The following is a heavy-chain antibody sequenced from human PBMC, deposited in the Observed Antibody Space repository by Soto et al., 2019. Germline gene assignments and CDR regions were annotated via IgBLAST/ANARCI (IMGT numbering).Heavy chain of an antibody. CDR2: ISGSGGTA. CDR3: FTDRQFRPAY. V-gene: IGHV3-23*01. Sequence: GGSLRLSCGASGFTFSNYAVTWVRQAPGKGLEWVSTISGSGGTADYAALVKGRFTISRDDSKSRVYLQMNSLKTEDTALYYCFTDRQFRPAYWGQGTLVTVSS. J-gene: IGHJ4*02. D-gene: IGHD3-22*01. CDR1: GFTFSNYA.